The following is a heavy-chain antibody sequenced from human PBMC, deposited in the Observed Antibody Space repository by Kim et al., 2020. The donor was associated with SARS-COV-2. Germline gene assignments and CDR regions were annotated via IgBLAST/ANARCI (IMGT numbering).Heavy chain of an antibody. CDR2: IYYSGST. D-gene: IGHD2-2*01. Sequence: SETLSLTCTVSGGSISSSSYYWGWIRQPPGKGLEWIGSIYYSGSTYYNPSLKSRVTISVDTSKNQFSLKLSSVTAADTAVYYCARRAIGYCSSTSCEPGLYWGQGTLVTVSS. CDR3: ARRAIGYCSSTSCEPGLY. V-gene: IGHV4-39*01. J-gene: IGHJ4*02. CDR1: GGSISSSSYY.